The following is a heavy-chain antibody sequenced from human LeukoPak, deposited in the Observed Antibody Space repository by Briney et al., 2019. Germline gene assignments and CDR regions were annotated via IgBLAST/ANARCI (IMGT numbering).Heavy chain of an antibody. J-gene: IGHJ3*02. CDR2: IYSTWST. CDR3: ARGFSGVTAFDI. D-gene: IGHD3-10*01. CDR1: GGSITSHY. V-gene: IGHV4-59*11. Sequence: SETLSLTCTVSGGSITSHYWSWIRQPPGKGLEWIGYIYSTWSTNYNPSLKSRVTISVDTSKNQFSLKLSSVTVADTAVYYCARGFSGVTAFDIWGQGTMVTVSS.